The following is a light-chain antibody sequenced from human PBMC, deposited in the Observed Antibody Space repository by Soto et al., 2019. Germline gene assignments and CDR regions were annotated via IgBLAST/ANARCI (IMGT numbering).Light chain of an antibody. J-gene: IGKJ1*01. V-gene: IGKV3-20*01. CDR1: QTVSSS. CDR3: QQYGSSGT. CDR2: GAS. Sequence: EIVLTQSPGTLSLSPGERATLSCRASQTVSSSLAWYQQKPGQAPRLLISGASSRAADIPDRFSGSGSGTDFTLTINRLEPEDFAVYYCQQYGSSGTFGQGTKVEIK.